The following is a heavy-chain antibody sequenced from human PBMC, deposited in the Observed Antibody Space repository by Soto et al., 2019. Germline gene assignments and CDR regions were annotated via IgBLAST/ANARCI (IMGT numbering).Heavy chain of an antibody. Sequence: PSETLSLTCTVSGGSISSYYWSWIGRPPGKGLEGIGYIYYSGSTNYNPSLKSRVTISVDTSKNQFSLKLSSVTAADTAVYYCARVWGGAFDIWGQGTMVTVSS. V-gene: IGHV4-59*01. CDR3: ARVWGGAFDI. CDR2: IYYSGST. J-gene: IGHJ3*02. CDR1: GGSISSYY. D-gene: IGHD3-10*01.